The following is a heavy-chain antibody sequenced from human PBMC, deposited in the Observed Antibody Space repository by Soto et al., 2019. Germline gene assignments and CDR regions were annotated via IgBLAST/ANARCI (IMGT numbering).Heavy chain of an antibody. Sequence: ASVKVSCKASGGTFSSYAISWVRQAPGQGLEWMGGIIPIFGTANYAQKFQGRVTITADESTSTAYMELSSLRSEDTAVYYCASSYCGGDCYPTYFDYWGQGTLVTVSS. CDR2: IIPIFGTA. CDR3: ASSYCGGDCYPTYFDY. V-gene: IGHV1-69*13. CDR1: GGTFSSYA. J-gene: IGHJ4*02. D-gene: IGHD2-21*02.